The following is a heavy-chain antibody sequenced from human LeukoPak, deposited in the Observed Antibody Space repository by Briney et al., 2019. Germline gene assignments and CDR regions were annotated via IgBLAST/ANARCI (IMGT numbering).Heavy chain of an antibody. J-gene: IGHJ4*02. CDR3: ARVRAGYYTIDY. CDR2: IYTSGST. CDR1: GGSISSGSYY. V-gene: IGHV4-61*02. Sequence: SETLSLTCTVSGGSISSGSYYWSWIRQPAGKGLEWIGRIYTSGSTNYNPSLKSRVTISVDTSKNQFSLKLSSVTAADTAVYYCARVRAGYYTIDYWGQGTLVTVSS. D-gene: IGHD3/OR15-3a*01.